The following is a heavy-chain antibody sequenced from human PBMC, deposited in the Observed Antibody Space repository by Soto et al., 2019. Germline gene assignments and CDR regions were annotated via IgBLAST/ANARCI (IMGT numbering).Heavy chain of an antibody. CDR2: IYHSGST. V-gene: IGHV4-38-2*01. CDR3: TRTLGRADAFDI. J-gene: IGHJ3*02. Sequence: LSLTCAVSGYSISSGYYWGWIRQPPGKGLEWIGSIYHSGSTYYNPSLKSRVTISVDTSKNQFSLKLSSVTAADTAVYYCTRTLGRADAFDIWGQGTMVTVSS. CDR1: GYSISSGYY.